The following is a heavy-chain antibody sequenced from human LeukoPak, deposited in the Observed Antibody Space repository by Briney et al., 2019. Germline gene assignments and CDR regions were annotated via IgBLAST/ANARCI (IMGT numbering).Heavy chain of an antibody. D-gene: IGHD3-16*01. CDR2: ISSSSSYI. CDR3: ARELWGSHDY. J-gene: IGHJ4*02. CDR1: GFTFSSYS. V-gene: IGHV3-21*01. Sequence: GGSLRLSCAASGFTFSSYSMNWVRQAPGKGLEWVSSISSSSSYIYYADSVKGRFTISRDNAKNSLYLQMNSLRAEDTAVYCCARELWGSHDYWGQGTLVTVSS.